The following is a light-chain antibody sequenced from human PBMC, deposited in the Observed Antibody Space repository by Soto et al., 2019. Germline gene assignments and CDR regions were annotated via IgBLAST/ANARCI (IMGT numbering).Light chain of an antibody. CDR1: QSVSSN. V-gene: IGKV3-15*01. CDR2: GAS. J-gene: IGKJ1*01. Sequence: EIVMTQSPATLSVSPGERATLSCRASQSVSSNLAWYQQKPGQAPRLLIYGASTRATGIPARFSGSGSGTEFTLTISRLQSEDFAVSYCQQYNNWPQTFGQGTKVEIK. CDR3: QQYNNWPQT.